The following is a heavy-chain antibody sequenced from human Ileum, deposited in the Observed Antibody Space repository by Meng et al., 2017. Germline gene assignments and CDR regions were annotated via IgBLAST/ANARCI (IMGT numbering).Heavy chain of an antibody. Sequence: SLKISCAASGFTFDDYAMHWVRQPPGKGLEWVSGISWNSGRTGYADSVKGRFTISRDSAKNSLYLQMNSLTPEDMAFYYCAKACSYRSGIYSIPILDAFDFWGRGTLVTVSS. CDR2: ISWNSGRT. CDR3: AKACSYRSGIYSIPILDAFDF. D-gene: IGHD3-10*01. V-gene: IGHV3-9*03. CDR1: GFTFDDYA. J-gene: IGHJ3*01.